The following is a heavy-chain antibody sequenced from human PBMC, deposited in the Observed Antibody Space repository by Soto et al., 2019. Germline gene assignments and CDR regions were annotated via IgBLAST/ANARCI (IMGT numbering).Heavy chain of an antibody. V-gene: IGHV1-58*02. Sequence: SVKVSCKASGFTFTSSAMQWVRQARGQRLEWIGWIVVGSGNTNYAQKFQERVTITMDMSTSTAYMELSSLRSEDTALYYCAAVPTTRLRVGYWGQGTLVTVSS. CDR2: IVVGSGNT. CDR3: AAVPTTRLRVGY. J-gene: IGHJ4*02. CDR1: GFTFTSSA. D-gene: IGHD4-17*01.